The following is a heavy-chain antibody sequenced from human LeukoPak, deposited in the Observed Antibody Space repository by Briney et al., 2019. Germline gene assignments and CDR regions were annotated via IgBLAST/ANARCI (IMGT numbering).Heavy chain of an antibody. Sequence: GESLKISCKGSGYSFTSHWIGWVRQMPGKGLEWMGIIYPGDSDTRYSPSFQGQVTISADKSISTAYLQWSSLKASDTAMYYCARRVKRWELLIGAFDIWGQGTMVTVSS. CDR2: IYPGDSDT. J-gene: IGHJ3*02. D-gene: IGHD1-26*01. CDR3: ARRVKRWELLIGAFDI. V-gene: IGHV5-51*01. CDR1: GYSFTSHW.